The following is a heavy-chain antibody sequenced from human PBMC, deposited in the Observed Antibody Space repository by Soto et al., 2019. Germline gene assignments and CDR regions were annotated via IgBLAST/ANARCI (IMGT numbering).Heavy chain of an antibody. CDR3: ARHPGCHYCTSTSCLYFFDH. D-gene: IGHD2-2*01. Sequence: EVRLLESGGALVQPGGSLRLSCAASGFTFSNHAMNWVRQAPGKGLEWVSTISDSGSTYYADSVKGRFTISRDNSKNTLYLQMNRLRAEDKAVYYCARHPGCHYCTSTSCLYFFDHWGQGTLVIVSS. CDR2: ISDSGST. V-gene: IGHV3-23*01. J-gene: IGHJ4*02. CDR1: GFTFSNHA.